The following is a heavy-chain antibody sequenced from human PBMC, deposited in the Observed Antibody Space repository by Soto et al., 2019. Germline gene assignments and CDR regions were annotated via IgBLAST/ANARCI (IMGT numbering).Heavy chain of an antibody. J-gene: IGHJ4*02. D-gene: IGHD1-1*01. Sequence: EVQLVESGGGLVQPGGSLRLSCAASGFSFSSYEMNWVRQAPGKGLEWLSFISSTGNTIYNADSVKGRFTISRDNAKNSLYLQMDSLRGDDTAVYFCAREDATKAWGLDYWGQGVLGTVSS. CDR2: ISSTGNTI. V-gene: IGHV3-48*03. CDR1: GFSFSSYE. CDR3: AREDATKAWGLDY.